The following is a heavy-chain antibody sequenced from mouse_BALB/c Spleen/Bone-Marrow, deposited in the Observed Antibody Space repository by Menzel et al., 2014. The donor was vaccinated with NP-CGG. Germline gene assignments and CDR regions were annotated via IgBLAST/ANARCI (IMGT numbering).Heavy chain of an antibody. Sequence: VQLKESGPGLVKPSQSLSLPCTVTGYSITSDYAWNWIRQFPGNKLEWMGYINYSGSTSYNPSLKSRISITRDTSENQFFLQLNSVTTEDTATYHCAKTGYRYAFAYWGQGTLVTVSA. D-gene: IGHD2-14*01. V-gene: IGHV3-2*02. CDR3: AKTGYRYAFAY. J-gene: IGHJ3*01. CDR1: GYSITSDYA. CDR2: INYSGST.